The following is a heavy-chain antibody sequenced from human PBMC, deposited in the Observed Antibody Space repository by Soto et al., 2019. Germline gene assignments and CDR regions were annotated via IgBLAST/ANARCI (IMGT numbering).Heavy chain of an antibody. CDR2: TASDGNK. V-gene: IGHV3-30-3*01. CDR1: GFIFNNYV. D-gene: IGHD3-22*01. J-gene: IGHJ1*01. Sequence: QVPLVESGGDVVQPGRSLRLSCAVSGFIFNNYVIHWVRQAPGKGLEWVALTASDGNKVYADSVKDRFTISRDSPNNKVNLEMNSLRSEDTAVYYCAREDESSGYAGTFRHWGQGTLVTVSP. CDR3: AREDESSGYAGTFRH.